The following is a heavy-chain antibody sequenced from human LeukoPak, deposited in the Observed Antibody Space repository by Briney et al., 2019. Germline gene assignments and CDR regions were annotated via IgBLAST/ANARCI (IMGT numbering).Heavy chain of an antibody. D-gene: IGHD3-22*01. CDR2: ISYDGSNK. V-gene: IGHV3-30*04. CDR1: GFTFSSYA. CDR3: ARDFYYDSSPSLGGDWFDP. J-gene: IGHJ5*02. Sequence: PGGSLRLSCAASGFTFSSYAMHWVRQAPGKGLEWVAVISYDGSNKYYADSVKGRFTISRDNSRNTLYLQMNSLRAEDTAVYYCARDFYYDSSPSLGGDWFDPWGQGTLVTVSS.